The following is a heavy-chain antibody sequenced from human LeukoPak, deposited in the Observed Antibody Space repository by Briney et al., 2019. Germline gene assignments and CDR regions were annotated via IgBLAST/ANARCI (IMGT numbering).Heavy chain of an antibody. CDR3: ANPPTTHGN. CDR2: ITTSGGST. Sequence: GGSLGLSCAASGFTFSSYAMTWVRQAPGKGLEWVSVITTSGGSTYYADSVKGRFTISRDNSKNTLYLQMNSLRAEDTAVYYCANPPTTHGNWGQGTLVTVSS. D-gene: IGHD1-14*01. J-gene: IGHJ4*02. V-gene: IGHV3-23*01. CDR1: GFTFSSYA.